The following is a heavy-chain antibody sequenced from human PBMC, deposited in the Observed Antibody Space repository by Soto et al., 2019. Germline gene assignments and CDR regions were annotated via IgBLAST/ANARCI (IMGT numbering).Heavy chain of an antibody. CDR2: MNANSGNT. J-gene: IGHJ4*02. D-gene: IGHD4-17*01. CDR1: GYTFTSYD. V-gene: IGHV1-8*01. Sequence: QVQLVQSGAEVKKPGASVKVSCKASGYTFTSYDITWVRQAPGQGLEWMGWMNANSGNTGYAQKFQGRVTMTRNTSISTAYMELSSLRSEVTAVYYCARTVYGDNVDSWGQGTLVTVSS. CDR3: ARTVYGDNVDS.